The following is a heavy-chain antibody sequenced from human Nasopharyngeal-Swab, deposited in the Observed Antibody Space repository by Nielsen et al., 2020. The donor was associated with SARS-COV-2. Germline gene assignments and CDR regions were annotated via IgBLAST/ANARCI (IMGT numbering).Heavy chain of an antibody. CDR3: EREMGYSYGWDY. V-gene: IGHV3-48*03. Sequence: VRQAPGKGLEWISYISSTGTTIYYADSVKGRFTISRDNAKNSLFLQMNSLRAEDTALYYCEREMGYSYGWDYWGQGTQVTVSS. J-gene: IGHJ4*02. D-gene: IGHD5-18*01. CDR2: ISSTGTTI.